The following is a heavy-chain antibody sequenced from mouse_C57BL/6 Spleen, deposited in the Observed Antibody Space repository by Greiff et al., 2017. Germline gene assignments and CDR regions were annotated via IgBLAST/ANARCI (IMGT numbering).Heavy chain of an antibody. Sequence: QVQLQQPGAELVRPGSSVKLSCKASGYTFTSYWMHWVKQRPIQGLEWIGNIDPPDSETHYNQKFKDKATLTVDKSSSTAYMQLSSLTSEDSAVYYCARGYYGNYVDYWGQGTTLTVSS. V-gene: IGHV1-52*01. D-gene: IGHD2-1*01. CDR3: ARGYYGNYVDY. CDR2: IDPPDSET. CDR1: GYTFTSYW. J-gene: IGHJ2*01.